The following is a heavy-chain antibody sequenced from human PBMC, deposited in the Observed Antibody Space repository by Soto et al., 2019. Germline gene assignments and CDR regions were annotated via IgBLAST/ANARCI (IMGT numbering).Heavy chain of an antibody. CDR1: GFTFSSYS. CDR3: ARDMPHMVRGVKCSMDV. CDR2: ISSSSSYL. Sequence: GGSLRLSCAASGFTFSSYSMNWVRQAPGKGLEWVSSISSSSSYLYYADSVKGRFTMSKDNAKNSLYLQMNSLRAEDTAVYYCARDMPHMVRGVKCSMDVWGKGTTVTVSS. V-gene: IGHV3-21*01. D-gene: IGHD3-10*01. J-gene: IGHJ6*03.